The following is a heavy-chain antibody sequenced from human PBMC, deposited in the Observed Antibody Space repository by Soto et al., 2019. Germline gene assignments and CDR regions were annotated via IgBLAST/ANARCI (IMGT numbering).Heavy chain of an antibody. CDR2: ISAYNGNT. J-gene: IGHJ6*03. CDR3: ASLGGNYDFWSGYYKAGRTGTTYYYYMDV. V-gene: IGHV1-18*01. CDR1: GYTFTSYG. D-gene: IGHD3-3*01. Sequence: GASVKVSCKASGYTFTSYGISWVRQAPGQGLEWMGWISAYNGNTNYAQKLQGRVTMTTDTSTSTAYMELRSLRSDDTAVYYCASLGGNYDFWSGYYKAGRTGTTYYYYMDVWGKGTTVTVSS.